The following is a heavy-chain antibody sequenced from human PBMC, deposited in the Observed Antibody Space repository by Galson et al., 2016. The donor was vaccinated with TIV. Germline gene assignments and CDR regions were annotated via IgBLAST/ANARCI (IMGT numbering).Heavy chain of an antibody. CDR3: ARDAPYASAWSIDY. V-gene: IGHV1-18*04. J-gene: IGHJ4*02. Sequence: QSGAEVKKPGASMKVSCKASGYTFTNYGISWVRQAPGQGLEWMGWISGYDSNREYAQKVQGRVTMSIDTSTSTAYMEVRSPKSDDTAVYYCARDAPYASAWSIDYWGQGTLVTVSP. CDR2: ISGYDSNR. D-gene: IGHD2-2*01. CDR1: GYTFTNYG.